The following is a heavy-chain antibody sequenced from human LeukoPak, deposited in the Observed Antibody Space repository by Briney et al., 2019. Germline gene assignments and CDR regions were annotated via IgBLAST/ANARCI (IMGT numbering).Heavy chain of an antibody. CDR3: ARPSNYYESGVPFFDY. J-gene: IGHJ4*02. V-gene: IGHV1-69*06. Sequence: SVKVSCKASGGTFSSYAISWVRQAPGQGLEWMGGIIPIFGTANYAQKFQGRVTVTADKSTSTAYMELSSLRSEDTAVYYCARPSNYYESGVPFFDYGGQGPLVTFS. CDR2: IIPIFGTA. D-gene: IGHD3-22*01. CDR1: GGTFSSYA.